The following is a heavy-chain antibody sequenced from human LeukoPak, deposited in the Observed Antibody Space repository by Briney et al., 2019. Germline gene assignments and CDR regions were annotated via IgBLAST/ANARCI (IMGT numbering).Heavy chain of an antibody. CDR3: AKDFRVGATYFDL. CDR2: IWYDGSNK. V-gene: IGHV3-33*06. D-gene: IGHD1-26*01. J-gene: IGHJ4*02. CDR1: GFTFSSYG. Sequence: GGSLRLSCAASGFTFSSYGMHWVRQAPGKGLEWVAVIWYDGSNKYYADSVKGRFTISRDNSKNTLYLQMNSLRAEDTAVYYSAKDFRVGATYFDLWGQGTLVTVSS.